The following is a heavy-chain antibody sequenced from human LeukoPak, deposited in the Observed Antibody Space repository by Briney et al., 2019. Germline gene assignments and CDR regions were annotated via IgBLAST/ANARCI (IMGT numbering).Heavy chain of an antibody. CDR3: ARSYDSSVDAFDI. CDR1: GGSISDSGGYY. V-gene: IGHV4-30-2*01. Sequence: PSETLSLTCTVSGGSISDSGGYYWSWIRQPPGKGLEWIGYIYHSGSTYYNPSLKSRVTISVDRSKNQFSLKLSSVTAADTAVYYCARSYDSSVDAFDIWGQGTMVTVSS. J-gene: IGHJ3*02. D-gene: IGHD3-22*01. CDR2: IYHSGST.